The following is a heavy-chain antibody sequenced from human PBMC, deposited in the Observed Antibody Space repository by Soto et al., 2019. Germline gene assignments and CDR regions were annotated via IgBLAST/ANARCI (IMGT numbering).Heavy chain of an antibody. CDR1: GFTFDDYA. V-gene: IGHV3-9*01. CDR2: ISWNSGSI. Sequence: ELQLVESGGGLVQPGRSLRLSCAASGFTFDDYAMHWVRQAPGKGLEWVSGISWNSGSIGYVDSVKGRFTISRDNAKNSLYLQMNSMRAEDTALYYCAKGPDYDFWSGPLRYFDYWGQGTLVTVSS. J-gene: IGHJ4*02. D-gene: IGHD3-3*01. CDR3: AKGPDYDFWSGPLRYFDY.